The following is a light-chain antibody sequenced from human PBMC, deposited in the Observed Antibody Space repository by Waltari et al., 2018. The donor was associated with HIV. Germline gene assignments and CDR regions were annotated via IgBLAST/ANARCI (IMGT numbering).Light chain of an antibody. CDR2: KAS. CDR1: QNIGNW. V-gene: IGKV1-5*03. CDR3: QQYYNFPVT. J-gene: IGKJ2*01. Sequence: DIQMTQSPSTLSASIGDRVSFTCRASQNIGNWLAWYQQKPGKAPNLLISKASNLESGVPANFSGSGSGTHFTLTISGLRPDDFASYYFQQYYNFPVTFGQGTKL.